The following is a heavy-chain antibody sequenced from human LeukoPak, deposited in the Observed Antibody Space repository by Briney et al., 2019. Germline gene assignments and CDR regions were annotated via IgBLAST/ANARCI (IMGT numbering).Heavy chain of an antibody. J-gene: IGHJ4*02. V-gene: IGHV3-23*01. CDR3: AKDSMNNSGYES. CDR2: ISGSGGST. D-gene: IGHD5-12*01. CDR1: GFTFSSYA. Sequence: GGSLRLSCAASGFTFSSYAMSWVRQAPGKGLEWVSAISGSGGSTYYADSVKGRFTISRDNSKNTLYLQMNGLRAEDTAVYYCAKDSMNNSGYESWGQGTLVPVSS.